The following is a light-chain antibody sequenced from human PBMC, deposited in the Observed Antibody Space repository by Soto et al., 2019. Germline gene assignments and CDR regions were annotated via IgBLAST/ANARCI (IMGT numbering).Light chain of an antibody. CDR2: EVS. Sequence: QSALTQYASVSGSPGQSITISCTGTSSDVGGYNYVSWYQQHPDKAPKLITFEVSHRPSGVSNRFSGSKSGNTASLTISGLQAEDEADYYCTSYTRSRNLLFGGGTKLTVL. CDR3: TSYTRSRNLL. V-gene: IGLV2-14*01. J-gene: IGLJ2*01. CDR1: SSDVGGYNY.